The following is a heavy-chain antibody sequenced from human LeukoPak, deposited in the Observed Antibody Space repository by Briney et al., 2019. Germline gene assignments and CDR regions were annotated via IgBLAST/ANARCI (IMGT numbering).Heavy chain of an antibody. CDR2: IYYSGST. CDR1: GGSISSGGYY. D-gene: IGHD2-21*02. V-gene: IGHV4-30-4*08. CDR3: ASQYCGGDCYNAFDI. Sequence: SETLSLTCTVSGGSISSGGYYWSWIRQHPGKGLEWIGYIYYSGSTYYNPSLKSRVTISVDTSKNQFSLKLSSVTAADTAVYYCASQYCGGDCYNAFDIWGQGTMVTVSS. J-gene: IGHJ3*02.